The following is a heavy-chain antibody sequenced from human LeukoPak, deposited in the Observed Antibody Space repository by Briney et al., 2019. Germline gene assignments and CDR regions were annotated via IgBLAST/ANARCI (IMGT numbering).Heavy chain of an antibody. CDR1: GFTFSTYG. D-gene: IGHD2-2*01. CDR2: IYFDGSNK. J-gene: IGHJ6*03. CDR3: AKLPGYCSSTSCRNYYYYYMDV. Sequence: PGGSLRLSCAASGFTFSTYGMHWVRQAPGKGLEWVAFIYFDGSNKYYADSVKGRFTISRDSSKNTLYLQMNSLRAEDTAVYYCAKLPGYCSSTSCRNYYYYYMDVWGKGTTVTISS. V-gene: IGHV3-30*02.